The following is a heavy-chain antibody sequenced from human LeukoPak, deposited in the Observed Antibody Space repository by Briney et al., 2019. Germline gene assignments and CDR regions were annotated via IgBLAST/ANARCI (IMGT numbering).Heavy chain of an antibody. Sequence: ASVKVSCKASGYTLTSYGISWVRQAPGQGLEWMGWISAYNGNTNYAQKLQGRVTMTTDTSTSTAYMELRSLRSDDTAVYYCARVLVRVTSVVTDPYYYGMDVWGQGTTVTVSS. CDR1: GYTLTSYG. CDR2: ISAYNGNT. CDR3: ARVLVRVTSVVTDPYYYGMDV. V-gene: IGHV1-18*01. J-gene: IGHJ6*02. D-gene: IGHD2-21*02.